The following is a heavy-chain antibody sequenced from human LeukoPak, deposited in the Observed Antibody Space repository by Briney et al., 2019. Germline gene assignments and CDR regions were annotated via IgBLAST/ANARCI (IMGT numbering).Heavy chain of an antibody. CDR3: ARLSGAAAGIYYYYYMDV. V-gene: IGHV4-34*01. CDR1: GGSFSDYY. J-gene: IGHJ6*03. CDR2: INHSGST. D-gene: IGHD6-13*01. Sequence: SETLSLTCVVYGGSFSDYYWSWIRQPPGKGLEWIGEINHSGSTNYNPSLKSRVTISVDTSKNQFSLKLSSVTAADTAVYYCARLSGAAAGIYYYYYMDVWGKGTTVTISS.